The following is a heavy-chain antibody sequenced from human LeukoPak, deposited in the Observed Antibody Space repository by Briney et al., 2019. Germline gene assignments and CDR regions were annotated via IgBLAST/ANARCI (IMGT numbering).Heavy chain of an antibody. Sequence: SETLSLTCSVSGGSIIGYFRTWIRQPPGKGLEWIGYISTSGSTNYSPSLKTRVNISVDTSKNQFALKLNAVTAADTAVDYCASRGGQQLPPLYWGQGTLVSVSS. J-gene: IGHJ4*02. CDR1: GGSIIGYF. V-gene: IGHV4-4*09. CDR3: ASRGGQQLPPLY. CDR2: ISTSGST. D-gene: IGHD6-13*01.